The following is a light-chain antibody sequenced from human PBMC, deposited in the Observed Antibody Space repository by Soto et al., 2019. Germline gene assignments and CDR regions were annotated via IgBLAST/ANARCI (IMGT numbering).Light chain of an antibody. Sequence: EIVMTQSPVTLSASPGERVTLSCRASQSVDINLAWYQQKPGQAPRLLISEASTRASDIPARFSGSGSGTDFTLFISSLQSEDFGVYYCQQYSNWPLSFGGGTKVEIK. V-gene: IGKV3-15*01. CDR1: QSVDIN. CDR2: EAS. CDR3: QQYSNWPLS. J-gene: IGKJ4*01.